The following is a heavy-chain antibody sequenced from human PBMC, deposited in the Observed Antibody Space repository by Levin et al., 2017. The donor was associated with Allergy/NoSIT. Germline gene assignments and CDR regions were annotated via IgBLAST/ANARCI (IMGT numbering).Heavy chain of an antibody. Sequence: GESLKISCAAAGFTFSSHGMHWVRQVPGKGLEWVAAISYDGSKKYFIDSVKGRFTISRDNSKNTVYLQMNSLRADDTAVDYCAKDYEWLGDRYMDVWGKGTTVTV. V-gene: IGHV3-30*18. CDR3: AKDYEWLGDRYMDV. CDR2: ISYDGSKK. D-gene: IGHD3-10*01. CDR1: GFTFSSHG. J-gene: IGHJ6*03.